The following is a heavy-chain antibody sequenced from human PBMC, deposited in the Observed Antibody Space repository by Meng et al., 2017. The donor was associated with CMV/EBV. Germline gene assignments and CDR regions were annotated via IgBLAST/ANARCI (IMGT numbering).Heavy chain of an antibody. Sequence: ASVKVSCKASGYTFTGYYMHWVRQAPGQGLEWMGWINPNSGGTNYAQKFQGRVTMTRDTSISTAYMELSRLRSDDTAVYYCARAEWELTRDYGMDVWGQGTRSPSP. D-gene: IGHD1-26*01. J-gene: IGHJ6*02. CDR2: INPNSGGT. V-gene: IGHV1-2*02. CDR1: GYTFTGYY. CDR3: ARAEWELTRDYGMDV.